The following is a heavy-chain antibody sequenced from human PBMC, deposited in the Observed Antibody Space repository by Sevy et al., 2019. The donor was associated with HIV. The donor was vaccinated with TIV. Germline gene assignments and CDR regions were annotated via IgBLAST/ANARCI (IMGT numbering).Heavy chain of an antibody. D-gene: IGHD2-15*01. J-gene: IGHJ4*01. V-gene: IGHV3-7*01. CDR3: AGGWYYDY. Sequence: GGSLRLSCAASGFTFTNYWMNWVRQAPGKGLEWVANIKQDGSDKHYVDSVEGRFTISRDNAKGSVYLQMNGLRAEDTAVYYCAGGWYYDYWGHGTLVTVSS. CDR2: IKQDGSDK. CDR1: GFTFTNYW.